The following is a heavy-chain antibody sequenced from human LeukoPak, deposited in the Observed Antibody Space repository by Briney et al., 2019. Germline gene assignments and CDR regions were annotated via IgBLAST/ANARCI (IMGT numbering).Heavy chain of an antibody. Sequence: GTSLRLSCAASGFIFSHYAMHWVRQAPGKGLEWVADISYDGNNKYYADSVKGRFTISRDNSKNTLYLEMNSLRAEDTAVYYCAGFCSSVTCYIDYWGQGTLVTVSS. CDR2: ISYDGNNK. CDR1: GFIFSHYA. CDR3: AGFCSSVTCYIDY. J-gene: IGHJ4*02. D-gene: IGHD2-2*01. V-gene: IGHV3-30*01.